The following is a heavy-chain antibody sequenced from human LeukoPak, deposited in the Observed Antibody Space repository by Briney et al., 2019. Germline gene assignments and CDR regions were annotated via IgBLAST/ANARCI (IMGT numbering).Heavy chain of an antibody. CDR2: IIPIFGTA. CDR1: GGTFSSYA. J-gene: IGHJ6*03. Sequence: ASVKVSCKASGGTFSSYAISWVRQAPGQGLEWMGGIIPIFGTANYAQKFQGRVTITTDESTSTAYMELSSLRSEDTAVYYCARGLIVVVPAAPDYYYMDVWGKGTTVTVSS. V-gene: IGHV1-69*05. CDR3: ARGLIVVVPAAPDYYYMDV. D-gene: IGHD2-2*01.